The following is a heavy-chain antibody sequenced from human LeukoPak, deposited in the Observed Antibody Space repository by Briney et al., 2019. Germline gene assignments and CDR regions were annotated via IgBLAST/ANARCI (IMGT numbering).Heavy chain of an antibody. CDR3: ARGGGDFDF. Sequence: GGSLRLSCAASGFTFSNYAMNWVRQAPGKGLEWVSTISGVGDSTYYAESVKGRFTMSRDNSKNTVYLQMNSLRVEDTAIYYCARGGGDFDFWGQGTLVTVSS. CDR2: ISGVGDST. D-gene: IGHD2-21*01. J-gene: IGHJ4*02. V-gene: IGHV3-23*01. CDR1: GFTFSNYA.